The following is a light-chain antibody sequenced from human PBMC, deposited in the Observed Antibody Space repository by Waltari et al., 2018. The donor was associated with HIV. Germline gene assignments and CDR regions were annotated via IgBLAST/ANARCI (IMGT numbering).Light chain of an antibody. J-gene: IGLJ2*01. Sequence: QSALTQPAPVSGSPGQSVTISSTGTSSHFGLYIFVSWYQQYPGTVPKVIIYYVTSRPSGVPHRFSGSRSGNTASLTISGLQVDDEAIYYCSTHTTNHTLEFGGGTKLTVL. CDR1: SSHFGLYIF. CDR2: YVT. V-gene: IGLV2-14*03. CDR3: STHTTNHTLE.